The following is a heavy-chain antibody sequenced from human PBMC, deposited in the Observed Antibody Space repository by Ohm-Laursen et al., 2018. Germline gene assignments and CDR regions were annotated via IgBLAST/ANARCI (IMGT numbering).Heavy chain of an antibody. V-gene: IGHV3-7*01. CDR2: IKEDGSGK. D-gene: IGHD5-24*01. Sequence: GSLRLSCAASGFTFSNYWMSWVRQAPEKGLEWVANIKEDGSGKYYVDSVKGRFTISRDNSKNTLYLQMNSLRAEDTAVYYCARDPYNMDAWGQGTTVTVSS. CDR3: ARDPYNMDA. J-gene: IGHJ6*02. CDR1: GFTFSNYW.